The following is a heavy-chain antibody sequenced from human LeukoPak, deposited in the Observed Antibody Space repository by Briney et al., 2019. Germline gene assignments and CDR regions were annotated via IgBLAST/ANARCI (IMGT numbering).Heavy chain of an antibody. CDR2: ISYDGSNK. CDR1: GFTFSSYG. Sequence: GGSLRLSCAASGFTFSSYGMHWVRQAPGKGLEWVADISYDGSNKYYADSAKGRFTISRDNSKNTLYLQMNSLRDEDTAVYYFTRDSETAMVHDAFDIWGQGTMVTVSS. V-gene: IGHV3-30*19. J-gene: IGHJ3*02. D-gene: IGHD5-18*01. CDR3: TRDSETAMVHDAFDI.